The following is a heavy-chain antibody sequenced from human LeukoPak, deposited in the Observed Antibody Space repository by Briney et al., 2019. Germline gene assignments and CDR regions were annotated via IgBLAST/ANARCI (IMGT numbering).Heavy chain of an antibody. V-gene: IGHV1-2*06. Sequence: ASVKVSCKASGYTFTGFYIHWVRQAPGQGLEWMGRNNPNTGGTNYAQKFQGRVTMTRDTSISTAYMELSGLRSDDTAVYYCARDWGLGWRYFDYWGQGTLVTVSS. CDR3: ARDWGLGWRYFDY. CDR2: NNPNTGGT. D-gene: IGHD3/OR15-3a*01. J-gene: IGHJ4*02. CDR1: GYTFTGFY.